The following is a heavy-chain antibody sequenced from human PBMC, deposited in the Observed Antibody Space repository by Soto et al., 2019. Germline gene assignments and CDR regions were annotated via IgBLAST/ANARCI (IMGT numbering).Heavy chain of an antibody. CDR3: AKDALDIVVVVAATSSYYYMDV. Sequence: QVQLVESGGGVVQPGRSLRLSCAASGFTFSSYGMHWVRQAPGKGLEWVAVISYDGSNKYYADSVKGRFTISRDNSKNTLYLQMNSMRDEDTAVYYCAKDALDIVVVVAATSSYYYMDVWGKGTTVTVSS. V-gene: IGHV3-30*18. CDR2: ISYDGSNK. CDR1: GFTFSSYG. J-gene: IGHJ6*03. D-gene: IGHD2-15*01.